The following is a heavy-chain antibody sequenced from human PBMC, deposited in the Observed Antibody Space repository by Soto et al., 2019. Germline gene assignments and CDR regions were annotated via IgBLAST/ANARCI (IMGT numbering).Heavy chain of an antibody. V-gene: IGHV1-69*12. CDR3: ATRAGPSEPYYFDY. J-gene: IGHJ4*02. CDR1: GGTFSSYA. Sequence: QVQLVQAGAEVKKPGSSVKVSCKASGGTFSSYAISWVRQAPXQGLEWMGGIIPIFGTANYAQKFQGRVTITADESTXXXYMELSXXXXXXTAVYYCATRAGPSEPYYFDYWGQGTLVTVSS. CDR2: IIPIFGTA.